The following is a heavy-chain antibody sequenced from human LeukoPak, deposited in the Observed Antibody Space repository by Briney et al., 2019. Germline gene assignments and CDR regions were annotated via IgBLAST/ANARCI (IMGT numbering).Heavy chain of an antibody. J-gene: IGHJ4*02. D-gene: IGHD5-12*01. CDR1: GGTFSSYA. CDR3: AREQEIGWKGATIEWYFDY. V-gene: IGHV1-69*04. CDR2: IIPIFGIA. Sequence: GASVKVSCKASGGTFSSYAISWVRQAPGPGLEWLGRIIPIFGIANYAQKFQGGVTITADKSTSTAYMELSSLRSEDTAVYYCAREQEIGWKGATIEWYFDYWGQGTLVTVSS.